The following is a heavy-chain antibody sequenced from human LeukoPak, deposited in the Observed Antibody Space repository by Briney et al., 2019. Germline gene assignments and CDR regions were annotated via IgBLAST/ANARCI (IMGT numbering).Heavy chain of an antibody. CDR3: AKGDHYYDSSGYLH. CDR1: GFTFDDYA. V-gene: IGHV3-9*01. Sequence: PGGSLRLSCAASGFTFDDYAIHWVRQAPGKGLGWVSGISWNSGSIGYADSVKGRFTISRDNAKNSLYLQMNSLRAEDTALYYCAKGDHYYDSSGYLHWGQGTLVTVSS. J-gene: IGHJ4*02. D-gene: IGHD3-22*01. CDR2: ISWNSGSI.